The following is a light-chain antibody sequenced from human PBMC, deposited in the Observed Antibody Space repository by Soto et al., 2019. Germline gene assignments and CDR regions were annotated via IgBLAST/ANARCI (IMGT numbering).Light chain of an antibody. J-gene: IGKJ3*01. CDR3: QQRSNWPFT. CDR1: QSVSSY. Sequence: EIVLTQSPATLSLSPGERATLSCRASQSVSSYLAWYQQKPGQAPRLLIYDASHRATGLPARFSGSGSGTDFSLAMSALEPEDFAVYYCQQRSNWPFTFGPGNKVDIK. CDR2: DAS. V-gene: IGKV3-11*01.